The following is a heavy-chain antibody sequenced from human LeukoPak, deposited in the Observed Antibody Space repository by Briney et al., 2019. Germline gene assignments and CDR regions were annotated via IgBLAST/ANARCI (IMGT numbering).Heavy chain of an antibody. D-gene: IGHD3-3*01. CDR2: IYASGST. V-gene: IGHV4-61*02. Sequence: SETLSLTCTVSGDSISSGSSYWSWIRQPAGMGLEWIGRIYASGSTNYNPSLKSRVTISVDTSKNHFSLKLSSVTAADTAVYYCARGRREGFWSASYYYYYMDVWGKGTTVTVSS. J-gene: IGHJ6*03. CDR1: GDSISSGSSY. CDR3: ARGRREGFWSASYYYYYMDV.